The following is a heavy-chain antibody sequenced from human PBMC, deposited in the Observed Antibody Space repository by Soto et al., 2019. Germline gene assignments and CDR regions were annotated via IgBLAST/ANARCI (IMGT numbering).Heavy chain of an antibody. Sequence: QVQLVESGGGVVQPGRSLRLSCAASGFTFSSYGMHWVRQAPGKGLEWAAVISYDGSNKYYADSVKGRFTISRDNSKNTLYLQMSSLRAEDTAVYYCVKDGSSGWPYYYGLDVCGQGTTVTVSS. CDR3: VKDGSSGWPYYYGLDV. J-gene: IGHJ6*02. V-gene: IGHV3-30*18. CDR2: ISYDGSNK. CDR1: GFTFSSYG. D-gene: IGHD6-19*01.